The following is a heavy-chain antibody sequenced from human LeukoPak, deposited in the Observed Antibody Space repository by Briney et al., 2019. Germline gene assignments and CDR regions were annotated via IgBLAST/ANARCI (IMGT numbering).Heavy chain of an antibody. J-gene: IGHJ4*02. V-gene: IGHV1-8*01. D-gene: IGHD1-1*01. CDR2: MNPNSGYS. CDR3: ARVKTTNWDY. Sequence: ASVKVSCKASGYTFTDYDINWVRQATGQGLEWMGWMNPNSGYSGYAQKFQGRVTMTRDTSISTAYMDLTSLRSDDTAVYYCARVKTTNWDYLGQGTLVTVSS. CDR1: GYTFTDYD.